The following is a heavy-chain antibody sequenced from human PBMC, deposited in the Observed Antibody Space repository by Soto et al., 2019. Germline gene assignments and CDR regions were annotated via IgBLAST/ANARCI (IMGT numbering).Heavy chain of an antibody. Sequence: PSDTLYLTCAVYGGSFSGYYWGWMRQPPGKWLEWIGEINHSGSTNYNPSLKSRVTISVDTSKNQFSLKLSSVTAADTAVYYCAILWFGTSYYYGMDVWGQGTTVS. CDR1: GGSFSGYY. CDR3: AILWFGTSYYYGMDV. V-gene: IGHV4-34*01. J-gene: IGHJ6*02. CDR2: INHSGST. D-gene: IGHD3-10*01.